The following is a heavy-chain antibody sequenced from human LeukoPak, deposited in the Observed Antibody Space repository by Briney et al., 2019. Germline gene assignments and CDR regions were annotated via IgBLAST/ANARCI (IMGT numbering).Heavy chain of an antibody. CDR1: GFTFSSYG. D-gene: IGHD6-19*01. J-gene: IGHJ1*01. CDR2: ISYDGSNK. CDR3: ARGSLQYSSGWYPDYFQH. V-gene: IGHV3-30*03. Sequence: GGSLRLSCAASGFTFSSYGMHWVRQAPGKGLEWVAVISYDGSNKYYADSVKGRFTISRDNSKNTLYLQMNSLRAEDTAVYYCARGSLQYSSGWYPDYFQHWGQGTLVTVSS.